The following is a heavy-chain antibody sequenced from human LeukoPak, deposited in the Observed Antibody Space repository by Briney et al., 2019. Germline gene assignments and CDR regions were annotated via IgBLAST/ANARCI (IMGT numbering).Heavy chain of an antibody. Sequence: PGGSLRLSCAASGFTFSSYWMVWVRQAPGKGLLWVSRINSDGSSTSYADSVKGRFTISRDNAKNTLYLQMNSLRAEDTAVYYCTRGGPGGNWFDPWGQGTLVTVSS. V-gene: IGHV3-74*01. CDR3: TRGGPGGNWFDP. CDR1: GFTFSSYW. D-gene: IGHD2-2*01. CDR2: INSDGSST. J-gene: IGHJ5*02.